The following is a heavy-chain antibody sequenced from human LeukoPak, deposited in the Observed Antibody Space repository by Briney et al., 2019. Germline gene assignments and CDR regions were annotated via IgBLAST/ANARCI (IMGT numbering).Heavy chain of an antibody. D-gene: IGHD3-9*01. CDR1: GGSISSYY. CDR2: IYYSGST. J-gene: IGHJ4*02. CDR3: ARGWGRRLVTSFDY. V-gene: IGHV4-59*01. Sequence: SETLSLTCTVSGGSISSYYWSWIRQPPGKGLEWIGYIYYSGSTNYNPSLKSRVTISVDTSKNQFSLKLSSVTAADTAVYYCARGWGRRLVTSFDYWGQGTLVTVSS.